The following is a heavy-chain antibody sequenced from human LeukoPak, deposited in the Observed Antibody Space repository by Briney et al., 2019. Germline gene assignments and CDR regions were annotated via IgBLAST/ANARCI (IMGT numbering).Heavy chain of an antibody. CDR3: ARVSSSGWDQIDY. J-gene: IGHJ4*02. Sequence: ASVKVSCKASGYTFTGYYMHWVRQAPGQGLEWMGWINPNSGGTNYAQKFQGRATMTRDTSISTAYMELSRLRSDDTAVYYCARVSSSGWDQIDYWGQGTLVTVSS. CDR1: GYTFTGYY. D-gene: IGHD6-19*01. V-gene: IGHV1-2*02. CDR2: INPNSGGT.